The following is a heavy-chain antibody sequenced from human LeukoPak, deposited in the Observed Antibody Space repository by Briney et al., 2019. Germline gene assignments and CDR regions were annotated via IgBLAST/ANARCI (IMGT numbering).Heavy chain of an antibody. CDR3: ARVSIAAAGTISGYYYYMDV. D-gene: IGHD6-13*01. Sequence: GASVKVSCKASGYTFTGYYMHWVRQAPGQGLEWMGRINPNSGGTNYAQKFQGRVTMTRDTSISTAYMELSRLRSDDTAVYYSARVSIAAAGTISGYYYYMDVWGKGTTVTVSS. J-gene: IGHJ6*03. V-gene: IGHV1-2*06. CDR2: INPNSGGT. CDR1: GYTFTGYY.